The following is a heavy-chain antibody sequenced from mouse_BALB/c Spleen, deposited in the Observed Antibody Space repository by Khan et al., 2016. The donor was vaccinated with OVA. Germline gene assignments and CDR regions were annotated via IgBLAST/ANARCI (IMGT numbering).Heavy chain of an antibody. J-gene: IGHJ3*01. Sequence: EVELVESGGDLVKPEGSLKLSCAASGFTFSTYGMSWVRQTPDKRLEWVATISSGGSYTYYPDSVQGRFTISRANAKNTLYLQMSSLKSEDTAMFYCARLAYYYDSGGFAYWGQGTLVTVSA. V-gene: IGHV5-6*01. CDR3: ARLAYYYDSGGFAY. CDR1: GFTFSTYG. D-gene: IGHD1-1*01. CDR2: ISSGGSYT.